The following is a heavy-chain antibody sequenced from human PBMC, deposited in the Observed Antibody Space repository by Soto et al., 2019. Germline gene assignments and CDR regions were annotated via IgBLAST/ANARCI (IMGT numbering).Heavy chain of an antibody. D-gene: IGHD2-8*01. CDR3: AAHTLMVYASFLPPDY. CDR2: FDPEDGET. V-gene: IGHV1-24*01. Sequence: ALVKVSCKVSGYTLTELSMHWVRQAPGKGLEWMGGFDPEDGETIYAQKFQGRVTMAEDTSTDTAYMELSSLRSEDTAVYYCAAHTLMVYASFLPPDYWGQGTLVTVSS. J-gene: IGHJ4*02. CDR1: GYTLTELS.